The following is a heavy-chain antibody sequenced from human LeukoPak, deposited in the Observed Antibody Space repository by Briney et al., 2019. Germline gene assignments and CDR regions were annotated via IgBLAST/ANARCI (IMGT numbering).Heavy chain of an antibody. CDR1: GFTFSSYE. D-gene: IGHD6-19*01. V-gene: IGHV3-48*03. CDR3: ARDSAVADPV. Sequence: PGGSLRLSCAVSGFTFSSYEMNWVRQAPGKGLEWVSYISSSGNTIYYADSVRGRLTISRDNAKNSLYLQMNSLRAEDTAVYYCARDSAVADPVWGQGTLVTVSS. J-gene: IGHJ4*02. CDR2: ISSSGNTI.